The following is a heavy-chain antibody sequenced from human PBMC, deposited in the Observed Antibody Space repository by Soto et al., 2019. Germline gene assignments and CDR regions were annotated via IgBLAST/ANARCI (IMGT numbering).Heavy chain of an antibody. Sequence: QVQLQESGPGLVRPSESLSLTCNVSGGSMTTGSYFWSWIRQPPGKGLEWIGSVFRSGSINYSPSFKRRVTISIDTAKNQFSLMLKSVTAADTAVYFCARARNRYFDYWGQGALVTVSS. CDR1: GGSMTTGSYF. CDR3: ARARNRYFDY. D-gene: IGHD1-1*01. V-gene: IGHV4-61*01. J-gene: IGHJ4*02. CDR2: VFRSGSI.